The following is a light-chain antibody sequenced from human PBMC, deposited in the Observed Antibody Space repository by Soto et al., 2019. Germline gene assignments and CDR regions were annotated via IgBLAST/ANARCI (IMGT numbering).Light chain of an antibody. CDR1: QTVGSN. Sequence: EIVLTQFPATLSVSPGERATLSCRASQTVGSNLAWYHQKPGQAPSLRIYGASTRATDIPARFSGSGSVTEFTLTISSLQSEDFAVYYCQQYNNWPITFGQGRRLEIK. J-gene: IGKJ5*01. V-gene: IGKV3D-15*01. CDR3: QQYNNWPIT. CDR2: GAS.